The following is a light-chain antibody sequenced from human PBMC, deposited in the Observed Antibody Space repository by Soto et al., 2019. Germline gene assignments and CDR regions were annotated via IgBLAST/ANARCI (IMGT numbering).Light chain of an antibody. CDR3: QQRCNWPPVT. CDR1: RRISGC. J-gene: IGKJ4*01. V-gene: IGKV3-11*01. CDR2: NPS. Sequence: EIVLTQSPATLSLSPGERATFPCRASRRISGCVAWYQQKPAKPPRLLIYNPSNRPTGIPARFSGSGSGTDFTLTISSLEPEDFAVYYCQQRCNWPPVTFGGGTKVEIK.